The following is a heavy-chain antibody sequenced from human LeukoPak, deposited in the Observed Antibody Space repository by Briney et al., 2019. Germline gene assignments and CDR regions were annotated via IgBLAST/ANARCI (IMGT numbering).Heavy chain of an antibody. CDR2: FDPEDGEA. V-gene: IGHV1-24*01. Sequence: ASVKVSCKVSGYTLTELSMHWVRQAAGKGREWMGGFDPEDGEAIYAQKFQGRVTMTEDTSTDTAYMELSSLRSEDTAVYYCATSGSKPFDYWGQGTLVTVSS. CDR1: GYTLTELS. CDR3: ATSGSKPFDY. D-gene: IGHD1-26*01. J-gene: IGHJ4*02.